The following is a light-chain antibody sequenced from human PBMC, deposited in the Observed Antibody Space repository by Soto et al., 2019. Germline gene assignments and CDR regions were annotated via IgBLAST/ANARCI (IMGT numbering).Light chain of an antibody. V-gene: IGKV1-5*03. Sequence: DIQMTQSPSPLSASVGDRVTITCRASESISTWLAWYQQKPGKAPKLLIYGASSLESGVPPRFSGDGSGTEFTLTISSLQRDDFGIYYCQQYSRLWSFGQGTKVDIK. CDR2: GAS. CDR1: ESISTW. CDR3: QQYSRLWS. J-gene: IGKJ1*01.